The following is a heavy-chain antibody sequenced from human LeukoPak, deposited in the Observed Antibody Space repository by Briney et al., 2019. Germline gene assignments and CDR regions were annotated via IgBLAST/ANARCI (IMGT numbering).Heavy chain of an antibody. CDR2: INPNSGGT. D-gene: IGHD2-2*03. CDR1: GYTFTGYY. CDR3: ARVDKRDDAFDI. J-gene: IGHJ3*02. Sequence: ASVKVSCKASGYTFTGYYMHWVRQAPGQGLEWMGWINPNSGGTYYAQKFQGRVTMTRDTSISTAYMELSRLRSDDTAVYYCARVDKRDDAFDIWGQGTMVTVSS. V-gene: IGHV1-2*02.